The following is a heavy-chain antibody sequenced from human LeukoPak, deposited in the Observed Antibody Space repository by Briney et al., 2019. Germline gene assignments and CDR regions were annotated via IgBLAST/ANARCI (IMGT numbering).Heavy chain of an antibody. CDR3: ARPTLFIVGGDDAFDI. CDR1: GFTFSSYA. J-gene: IGHJ3*02. D-gene: IGHD1-26*01. CDR2: IWYDGSNK. V-gene: IGHV3-33*08. Sequence: GGSLRLSCAASGFTFSSYAMSWVRQAPGKGLEWVAVIWYDGSNKYYADSVKGRFTISRDNSKNTLYLQMNSLRAEDTAVYYCARPTLFIVGGDDAFDIWSQGTMVTVSS.